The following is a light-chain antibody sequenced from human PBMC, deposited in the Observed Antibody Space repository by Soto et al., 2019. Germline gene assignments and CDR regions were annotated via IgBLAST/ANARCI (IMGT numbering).Light chain of an antibody. CDR3: TSWTTSTTMI. V-gene: IGLV2-14*03. CDR2: DVN. Sequence: QSALTQPASVSGSPGQSITISCTGTSSDIGAYNFVSWYQRHPGKAPKLMLYDVNIRPSGVSNRFSGSKSGNTASLTISGLQAEDEADYYCTSWTTSTTMIFGGGTKLTVL. CDR1: SSDIGAYNF. J-gene: IGLJ2*01.